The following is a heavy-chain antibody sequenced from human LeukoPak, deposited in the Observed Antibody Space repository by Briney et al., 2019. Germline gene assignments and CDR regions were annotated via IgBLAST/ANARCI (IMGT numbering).Heavy chain of an antibody. V-gene: IGHV4-59*08. CDR3: VAYGGFRAFDI. CDR1: GGSISSYY. Sequence: SETLSLTCTVSGGSISSYYWSWVRQPPGKGLEWIGYIYYSGSTNYNPSLKSRLTISLNTSKRQFSLKLSSVTAADTAVYYCVAYGGFRAFDIWGQGAMVAVS. D-gene: IGHD4-23*01. CDR2: IYYSGST. J-gene: IGHJ3*02.